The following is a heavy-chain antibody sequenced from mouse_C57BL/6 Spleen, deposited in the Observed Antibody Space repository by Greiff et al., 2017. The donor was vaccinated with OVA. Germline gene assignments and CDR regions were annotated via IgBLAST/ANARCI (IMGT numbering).Heavy chain of an antibody. CDR3: AYGNYYAMDY. J-gene: IGHJ4*01. V-gene: IGHV1-82*01. D-gene: IGHD2-10*02. CDR1: GYAFSSSW. CDR2: IYPGDGDT. Sequence: VQLQQSGPELVKPGASVKISCKASGYAFSSSWMNWVKQRPGKGLEWIGRIYPGDGDTNYNGKFKGKATLTADKSSSTAYMQLSSLTSEDSAVYFCAYGNYYAMDYWGQGTSVTVSS.